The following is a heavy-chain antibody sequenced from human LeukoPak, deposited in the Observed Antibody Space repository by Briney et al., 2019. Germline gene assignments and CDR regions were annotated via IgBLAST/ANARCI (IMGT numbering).Heavy chain of an antibody. D-gene: IGHD5-18*01. Sequence: GGSLRLSCAASGFTVSSNYMSWVRQAPGKGLEWVSVIYSGGSTYYADSVKGRFTISRDNSKNTLYLQMNSLRAEDTAVYHCAKEGDTAGGYYFDYWGQGTLVTVSS. CDR3: AKEGDTAGGYYFDY. CDR1: GFTVSSNY. J-gene: IGHJ4*02. V-gene: IGHV3-53*05. CDR2: IYSGGST.